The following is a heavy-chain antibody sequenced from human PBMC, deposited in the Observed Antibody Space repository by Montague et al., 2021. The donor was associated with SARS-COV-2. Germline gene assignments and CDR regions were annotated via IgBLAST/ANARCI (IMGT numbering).Heavy chain of an antibody. CDR3: AKAEDRSSCYPAWFDP. V-gene: IGHV3-23*03. CDR2: IYKSGGTT. CDR1: GFTFSNYA. Sequence: SLRFSWAASGFTFSNYALSWVRQAPGKGLEWVSVIYKSGGTTYYVDSVKGRFTISRDNSKSTLHLQMNSLRAEDTGVYYCAKAEDRSSCYPAWFDPWGQGTLVTVSS. D-gene: IGHD6-13*01. J-gene: IGHJ5*02.